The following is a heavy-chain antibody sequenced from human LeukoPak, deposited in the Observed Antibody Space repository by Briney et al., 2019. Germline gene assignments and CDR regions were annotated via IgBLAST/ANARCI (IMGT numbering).Heavy chain of an antibody. D-gene: IGHD5-24*01. CDR1: GYTFTSYG. J-gene: IGHJ6*02. CDR3: AREGPDGYYYYGMDV. Sequence: ASVKVSCKASGYTFTSYGISWVRQAPGQGLEWMGWISAYNGNTNYAQKLQGRVTMTTDTSTSTAYMELRSLRSEDTAVYYCAREGPDGYYYYGMDVWGQGTTVTVSS. V-gene: IGHV1-18*01. CDR2: ISAYNGNT.